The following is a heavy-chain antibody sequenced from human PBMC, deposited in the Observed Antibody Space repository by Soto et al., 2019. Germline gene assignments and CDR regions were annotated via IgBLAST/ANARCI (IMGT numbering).Heavy chain of an antibody. CDR2: IYSGGST. CDR1: GFTVSSNY. D-gene: IGHD4-4*01. V-gene: IGHV3-66*01. J-gene: IGHJ6*02. Sequence: PGGSLRLSCAASGFTVSSNYMSWVRQAPGKGLEWVSVIYSGGSTYYADSVKGRFTISRDNSKNTLYLQMNSLRAEDTAVYYCAIATVTTSSVYYYYGMDVWGQGTTGTVSS. CDR3: AIATVTTSSVYYYYGMDV.